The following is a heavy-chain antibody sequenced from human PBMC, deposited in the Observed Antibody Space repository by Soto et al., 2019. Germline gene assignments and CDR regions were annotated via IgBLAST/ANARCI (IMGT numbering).Heavy chain of an antibody. D-gene: IGHD6-13*01. CDR3: AREVHSSSWYAFDY. J-gene: IGHJ4*02. V-gene: IGHV1-2*04. Sequence: ASVKVSCKASGYTFTGYYMHWVRQAPGRGLEWMGWINPNSGGTNYAQKFQGWVTMTRDTSISTAYMELSRLRSDDTAVYYCAREVHSSSWYAFDYWGQGTLVTVSS. CDR2: INPNSGGT. CDR1: GYTFTGYY.